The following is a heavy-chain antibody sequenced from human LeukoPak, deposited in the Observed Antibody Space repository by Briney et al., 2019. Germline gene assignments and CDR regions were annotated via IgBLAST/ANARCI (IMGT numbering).Heavy chain of an antibody. V-gene: IGHV5-51*01. D-gene: IGHD3-22*01. Sequence: GESLKTSSKGGGYSFTNYWIVWVRQMPGKGLEWMGVIYYDDSETQYSPSFQGQVTISADKSISTAYLQWSSLKASDTAMYYCARGTYPSGIVVVIWDAFDIWGQGTMVTVSS. CDR2: IYYDDSET. CDR1: GYSFTNYW. CDR3: ARGTYPSGIVVVIWDAFDI. J-gene: IGHJ3*02.